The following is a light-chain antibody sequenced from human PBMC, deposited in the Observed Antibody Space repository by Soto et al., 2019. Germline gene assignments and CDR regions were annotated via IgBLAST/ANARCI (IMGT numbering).Light chain of an antibody. V-gene: IGKV1-5*01. CDR1: QSISSW. Sequence: DIQMTHSPSTLSATALDIVTITFRSSQSISSWLAWYQHKPGKAPKLLIYDASNLDSGFPSRFSGSGSGTEISLTISNLQPDDCATYYCQQYENYWKFGQGTKVDIK. CDR2: DAS. CDR3: QQYENYWK. J-gene: IGKJ1*01.